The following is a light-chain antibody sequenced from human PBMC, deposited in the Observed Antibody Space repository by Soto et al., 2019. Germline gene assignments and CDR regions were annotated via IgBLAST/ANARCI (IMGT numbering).Light chain of an antibody. CDR2: AAS. CDR1: QSISSNY. Sequence: EIVLTQSPGTLSLSPGERATLSCRASQSISSNYLAWYQQRPGQAPRLLIYAASRRATGIPDRFRGGGSATDFTLTVSRLEPEDFAVYYCQQYGGSPRTFGQGTKLEIK. CDR3: QQYGGSPRT. V-gene: IGKV3-20*01. J-gene: IGKJ2*01.